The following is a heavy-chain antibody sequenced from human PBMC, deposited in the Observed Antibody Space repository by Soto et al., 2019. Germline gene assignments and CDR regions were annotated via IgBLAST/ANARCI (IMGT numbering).Heavy chain of an antibody. CDR3: ARTDYSSSSPSDF. V-gene: IGHV4-59*13. D-gene: IGHD6-6*01. J-gene: IGHJ4*02. CDR2: IYYSGST. Sequence: ATLSLTCSVSGGSMNYYYWSWLRQPPGKGLEWIGYIYYSGSTNYNPSLKSRASMSVDTSKNQFSLRLASVTAADTAVYYCARTDYSSSSPSDFWGLGTLVTVSS. CDR1: GGSMNYYY.